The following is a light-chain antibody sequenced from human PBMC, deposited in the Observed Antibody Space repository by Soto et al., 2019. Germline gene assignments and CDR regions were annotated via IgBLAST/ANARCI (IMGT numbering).Light chain of an antibody. CDR3: QKYNNWPGT. Sequence: EIVMTQSPATLSESPGERATLSCRASQSVSSNLAWYQQKPGQAPRLLIYGASTRATGIPARFSGSGSGTEFTLTIRSLQSEDFAVYYCQKYNNWPGTFGQGTKVDIK. V-gene: IGKV3-15*01. CDR1: QSVSSN. J-gene: IGKJ1*01. CDR2: GAS.